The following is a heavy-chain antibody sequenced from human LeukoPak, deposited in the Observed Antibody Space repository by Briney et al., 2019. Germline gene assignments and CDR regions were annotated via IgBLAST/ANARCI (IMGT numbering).Heavy chain of an antibody. V-gene: IGHV4-59*01. CDR1: GGSMRNYY. J-gene: IGHJ6*02. CDR3: ARDLSASYCSGGSCYHYYYYGMDV. CDR2: IYYSGST. D-gene: IGHD2-15*01. Sequence: PSETLSLTCTVSGGSMRNYYWSWIRQPPGKGLEWLGYIYYSGSTTYNPSLKSRVTISVDTSKNQFSLELSSVTAADTAVYYCARDLSASYCSGGSCYHYYYYGMDVWGQGTTVTVSS.